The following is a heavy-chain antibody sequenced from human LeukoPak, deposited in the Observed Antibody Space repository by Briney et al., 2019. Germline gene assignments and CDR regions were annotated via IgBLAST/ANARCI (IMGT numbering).Heavy chain of an antibody. Sequence: GASLRLSCAASGFTLSSYAMSWVRQAPGKGLEWVSAISGSGGSTYYADSVKGRFTISRDNSKDTLYLQMNSLRAEDTAVYYCAKDPDTAMAYYYYYGMDVWGQGTTVTVSS. CDR2: ISGSGGST. CDR3: AKDPDTAMAYYYYYGMDV. V-gene: IGHV3-23*01. D-gene: IGHD5-18*01. CDR1: GFTLSSYA. J-gene: IGHJ6*02.